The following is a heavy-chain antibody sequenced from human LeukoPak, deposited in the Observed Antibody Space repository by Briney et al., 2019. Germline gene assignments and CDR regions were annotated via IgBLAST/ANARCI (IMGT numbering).Heavy chain of an antibody. D-gene: IGHD4-17*01. Sequence: ASVKVSCKASGYTFNNFAISWVRQAPGQGLEWMGWIRAYNGNTNYVQKFQGRVTMTTDTSTSETYMELRSLRSDDTAVYYCASAYFSGDYGSFDYWGQGTLVTVSS. CDR2: IRAYNGNT. J-gene: IGHJ4*02. V-gene: IGHV1-18*01. CDR3: ASAYFSGDYGSFDY. CDR1: GYTFNNFA.